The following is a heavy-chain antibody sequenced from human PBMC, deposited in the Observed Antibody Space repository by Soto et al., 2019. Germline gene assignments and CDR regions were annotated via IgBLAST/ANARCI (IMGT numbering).Heavy chain of an antibody. J-gene: IGHJ3*02. CDR1: GFSFSVYG. Sequence: GGSLRLSCAASGFSFSVYGMHWVRQAPGKGLEWVAVMSYDGTNKYYADSVKGRFTISRDNAKNSLSLQINSLRAEDTAVYYCARPYYYDSSGYYGAWAFDIWGQGTMVTVSS. CDR2: MSYDGTNK. V-gene: IGHV3-30*03. D-gene: IGHD3-22*01. CDR3: ARPYYYDSSGYYGAWAFDI.